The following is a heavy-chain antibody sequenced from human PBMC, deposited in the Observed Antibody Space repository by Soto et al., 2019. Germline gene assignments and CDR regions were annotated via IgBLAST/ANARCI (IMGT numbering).Heavy chain of an antibody. CDR3: ARGDNDYLRSSDY. V-gene: IGHV3-48*01. CDR2: IDSTSSTQ. D-gene: IGHD4-17*01. J-gene: IGHJ4*02. Sequence: GGSLRLSCATSGFTFSHYCMNWVRQAPGKGLEWISYIDSTSSTQFYADSVKGRFTVSRDYAKNSLYLHMNSLSAEDTAVYYCARGDNDYLRSSDYWGPGTLVIGSS. CDR1: GFTFSHYC.